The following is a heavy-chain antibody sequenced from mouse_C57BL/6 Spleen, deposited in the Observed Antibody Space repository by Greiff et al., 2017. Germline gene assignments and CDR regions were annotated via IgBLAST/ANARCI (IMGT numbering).Heavy chain of an antibody. Sequence: QVQLQQPGAELVKPGASVKLSCKASGYTSTSYWMQWVKQRPGQGLEWIGEIDPSDSYTNYNQKFKGKATLTVDTSSSTAYMQLSSLTSEDSAVYYCALYGRDAMDYWGQGTSVTVSS. CDR3: ALYGRDAMDY. D-gene: IGHD1-1*01. V-gene: IGHV1-50*01. CDR1: GYTSTSYW. CDR2: IDPSDSYT. J-gene: IGHJ4*01.